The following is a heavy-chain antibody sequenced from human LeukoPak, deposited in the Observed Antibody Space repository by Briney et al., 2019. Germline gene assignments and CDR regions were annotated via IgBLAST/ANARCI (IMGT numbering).Heavy chain of an antibody. CDR1: GYTFTGYY. CDR2: IHPNSGGT. J-gene: IGHJ4*02. CDR3: ARGLSRSGYNWSPLVDY. D-gene: IGHD5-24*01. Sequence: GASVKVSCKASGYTFTGYYMHWVRQAPGQGLAWMGWIHPNSGGTNYAQKFQGRVTVTRDTSISTAYMELSRLTSDDTAVYFCARGLSRSGYNWSPLVDYWGQGTLVTVSS. V-gene: IGHV1-2*02.